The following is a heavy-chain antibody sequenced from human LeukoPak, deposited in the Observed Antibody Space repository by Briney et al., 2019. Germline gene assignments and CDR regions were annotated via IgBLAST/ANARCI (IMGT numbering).Heavy chain of an antibody. CDR1: QFTFHTYL. J-gene: IGHJ4*02. Sequence: GGSLRLSCAGSQFTFHTYLLSWVRQAPGKGLEWVSSISGSGATTDYADSVKGRFTISRDNVNKTLYLEMSSLRAEDTAVYFCAKDPRAMVPYFFVDWGQGALVTVSS. D-gene: IGHD4/OR15-4a*01. V-gene: IGHV3-23*01. CDR2: ISGSGATT. CDR3: AKDPRAMVPYFFVD.